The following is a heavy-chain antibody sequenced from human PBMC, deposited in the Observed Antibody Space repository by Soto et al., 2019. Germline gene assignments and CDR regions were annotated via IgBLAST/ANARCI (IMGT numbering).Heavy chain of an antibody. J-gene: IGHJ4*02. CDR2: ISSSSSYT. V-gene: IGHV3-11*06. CDR1: GFTFSDYY. D-gene: IGHD4-17*01. Sequence: QVQLVESGGGLVKPGGSLRLSCAASGFTFSDYYMSWIRQAPGKGLEWVSYISSSSSYTNYADSVKGRFTISRDNAKNSLYLHMNSLRAEDTAVYYCVLPDYGDKTEDYWGQGTLVTVSS. CDR3: VLPDYGDKTEDY.